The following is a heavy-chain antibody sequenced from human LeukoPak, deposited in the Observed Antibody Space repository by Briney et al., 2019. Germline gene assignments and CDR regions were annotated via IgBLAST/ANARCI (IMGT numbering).Heavy chain of an antibody. J-gene: IGHJ4*02. CDR3: ARESQAGASELDY. D-gene: IGHD3-10*01. CDR1: GFIVSSNY. V-gene: IGHV3-33*08. CDR2: KWYDGSNK. Sequence: GGSLTLSCAASGFIVSSNYMNWVRQAPGEGLEWVAVKWYDGSNKYYADSVKGRFTISRDNSKNTLYLQMNSLRAEDTAVYYCARESQAGASELDYWGQGTLVTVSS.